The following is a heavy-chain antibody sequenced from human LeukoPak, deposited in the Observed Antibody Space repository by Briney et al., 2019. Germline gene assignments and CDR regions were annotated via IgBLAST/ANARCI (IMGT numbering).Heavy chain of an antibody. V-gene: IGHV3-30-3*01. CDR2: ISYDGSNK. D-gene: IGHD6-19*01. CDR1: GFTFSSYA. Sequence: PGGSLRLSCAASGFTFSSYAMHWVRQAPGKGLEWVAVISYDGSNKYYADSVKGRFTISRDNSKNTLYLQMNSLRAEDTAVYYCARDYRKRYSSGWYSLDYWGQGTLVTVSS. CDR3: ARDYRKRYSSGWYSLDY. J-gene: IGHJ4*02.